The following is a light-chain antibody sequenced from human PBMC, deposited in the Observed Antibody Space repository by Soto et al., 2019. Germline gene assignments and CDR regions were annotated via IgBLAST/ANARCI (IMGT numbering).Light chain of an antibody. V-gene: IGKV1-39*01. CDR3: QQSYSTPGT. Sequence: DIQMTQSPSSLSASVGDRVTITCRASQSISSYFNWYQQKPGKAPKLLIYAASSLQSGVPSRFSGSGSGTDFTLTISSLQPEDFATYYCQQSYSTPGTFGQGTKVDIK. CDR2: AAS. CDR1: QSISSY. J-gene: IGKJ1*01.